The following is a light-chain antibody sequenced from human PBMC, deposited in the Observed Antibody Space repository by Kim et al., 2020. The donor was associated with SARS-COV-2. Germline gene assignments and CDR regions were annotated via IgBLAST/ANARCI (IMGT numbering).Light chain of an antibody. CDR1: SLRSYY. V-gene: IGLV3-19*01. CDR3: NSRDSSGNHYV. CDR2: GKN. J-gene: IGLJ1*01. Sequence: SSDLPHDPAVSVALGQTVRITCQGDSLRSYYASWYQQKPGQAPVLVIYGKNNRPSGIPDRFSGSSSGNTASLTITGAQAEDEADYYCNSRDSSGNHYVFG.